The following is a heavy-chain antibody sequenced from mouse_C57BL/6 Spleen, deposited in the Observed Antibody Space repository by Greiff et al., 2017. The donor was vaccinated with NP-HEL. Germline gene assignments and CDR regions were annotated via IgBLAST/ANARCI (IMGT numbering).Heavy chain of an antibody. Sequence: VQLQQSGAELVRPGASVTLSCKASGYTFTDYEMHWVKQTPVHGLEWIGAIDPDTGGTAYNQKFKGKAILTADKSSSTAYMELRSLTSADSAVDYCARGVAGLLCYYCAMDYWGQGTSVTVSS. CDR3: ARGVAGLLCYYCAMDY. D-gene: IGHD1-1*02. CDR1: GYTFTDYE. CDR2: IDPDTGGT. J-gene: IGHJ4*01. V-gene: IGHV1-15*01.